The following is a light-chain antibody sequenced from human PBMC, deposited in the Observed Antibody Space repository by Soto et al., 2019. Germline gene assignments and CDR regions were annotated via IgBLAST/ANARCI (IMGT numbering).Light chain of an antibody. Sequence: EIVLTQSPATLSFSPGESATLSCIATRSVSIYLAWYQQKPGQAPRLLIYDPSSRPTDIPARFSGSGSGTEFTLTISSLQYEDFAVHYCQQYNNWHSITFGQGTRLEIK. J-gene: IGKJ5*01. CDR2: DPS. CDR1: RSVSIY. V-gene: IGKV3D-15*01. CDR3: QQYNNWHSIT.